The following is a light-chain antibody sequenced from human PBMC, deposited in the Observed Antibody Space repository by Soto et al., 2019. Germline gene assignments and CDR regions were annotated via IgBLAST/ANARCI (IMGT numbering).Light chain of an antibody. V-gene: IGKV1-12*01. CDR3: QQPDTFPLT. CDR1: QGISSW. J-gene: IGKJ4*01. Sequence: DIQMTQSPSSVSASVGDRVTITCRTSQGISSWVAWYQQKPGKAPNLLIYAASSLQSGVPSRFSGRGSGTEFPLTISSLQPEDFATYHCQQPDTFPLTFGGGTKVEIQ. CDR2: AAS.